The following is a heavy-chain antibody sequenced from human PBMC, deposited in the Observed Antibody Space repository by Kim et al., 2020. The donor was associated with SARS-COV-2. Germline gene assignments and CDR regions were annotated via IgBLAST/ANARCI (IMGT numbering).Heavy chain of an antibody. V-gene: IGHV4-34*01. D-gene: IGHD3-16*01. CDR2: INHSGST. Sequence: SENLSLTCAVYGGSFSGYYWSWIRQPPGKGLEWIGEINHSGSTNYNPSLKSRVTISVDTSKNQFSLKLSSVTAADTAVYYCAREEVRSLIDYWGQGTLVTVSS. J-gene: IGHJ4*02. CDR1: GGSFSGYY. CDR3: AREEVRSLIDY.